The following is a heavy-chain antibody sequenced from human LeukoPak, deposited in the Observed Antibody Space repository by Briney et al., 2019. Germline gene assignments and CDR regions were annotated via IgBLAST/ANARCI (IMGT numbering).Heavy chain of an antibody. CDR1: GGSVSSSNW. CDR3: ARAYSPPQWSPFDY. V-gene: IGHV4-4*02. D-gene: IGHD6-13*01. CDR2: IYHSEST. J-gene: IGHJ4*02. Sequence: SETLSLTCAVSGGSVSSSNWWSWVRQPAGKGLEWIGEIYHSESTNYNPSLKSRVTISLDTSKNQFSLKLSSVTAADTAVYYCARAYSPPQWSPFDYWGQGTLVTVSS.